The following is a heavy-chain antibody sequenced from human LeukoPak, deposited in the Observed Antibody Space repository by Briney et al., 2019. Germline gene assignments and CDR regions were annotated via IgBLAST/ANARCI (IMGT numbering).Heavy chain of an antibody. D-gene: IGHD6-13*01. Sequence: GGPLSPSFAPPDFTLGSYAMSGFRQAPGRGLEGVSIISGSGGSTYYADSVKGRFIISRDNSKNTLYLQMNSLRAEDTAMYYCAKVPTSTWYKGIDCWGQGTLVTVSS. J-gene: IGHJ4*02. CDR2: ISGSGGST. CDR1: DFTLGSYA. CDR3: AKVPTSTWYKGIDC. V-gene: IGHV3-23*01.